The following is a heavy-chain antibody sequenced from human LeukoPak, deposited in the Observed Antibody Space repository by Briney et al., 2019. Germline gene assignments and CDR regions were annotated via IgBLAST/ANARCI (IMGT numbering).Heavy chain of an antibody. J-gene: IGHJ3*02. D-gene: IGHD2-2*01. CDR3: ARDRVLSYDTSYDAFDI. CDR1: GGSISSGGYS. Sequence: SQTLSLTCAVSGGSISSGGYSWSWIRQPPGKGLEWVGYIYHSGNTYYNPSLKSRVTISVDTSKNQFSLKLSSVTAADTAVYYCARDRVLSYDTSYDAFDIWGQGTMVTVSS. V-gene: IGHV4-30-2*01. CDR2: IYHSGNT.